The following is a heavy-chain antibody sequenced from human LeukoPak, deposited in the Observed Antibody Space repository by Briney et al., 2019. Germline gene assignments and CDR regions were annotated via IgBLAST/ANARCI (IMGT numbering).Heavy chain of an antibody. CDR2: ISGSGGST. Sequence: GLTLSLTCAASGYTLSSDAISGVRQAPGKGLEWVSAISGSGGSTYYADSVKGRFTISRDNSKNTLYLQMNSLRAEDTAVYYCAELGIAMDGGVWGEGATVTISS. J-gene: IGHJ6*04. V-gene: IGHV3-23*01. CDR3: AELGIAMDGGV. D-gene: IGHD3-10*01. CDR1: GYTLSSDA.